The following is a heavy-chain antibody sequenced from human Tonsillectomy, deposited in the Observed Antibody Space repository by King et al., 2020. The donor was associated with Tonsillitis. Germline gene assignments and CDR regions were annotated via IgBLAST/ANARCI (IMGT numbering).Heavy chain of an antibody. CDR1: GYTFTGYY. Sequence: QLVQSGAEVKKPGASVKVSCKASGYTFTGYYMHWVRQAPGQGLEWMGWINPNSGGTNYAQKFQGRVTMTRDTSISTAYMELSRLRSDDPAVDYCARDPGYSSSVPGYYGMDVWGQGTTVTVSS. J-gene: IGHJ6*02. V-gene: IGHV1-2*02. D-gene: IGHD6-6*01. CDR2: INPNSGGT. CDR3: ARDPGYSSSVPGYYGMDV.